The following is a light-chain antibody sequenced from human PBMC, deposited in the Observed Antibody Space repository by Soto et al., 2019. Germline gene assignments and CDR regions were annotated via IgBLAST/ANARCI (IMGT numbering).Light chain of an antibody. CDR1: QTISSW. Sequence: TPYQYNLAGSVGYRVTITCRASQTISSWLAWYQQKPGKAPKLLIYKASTLKSGVPSRFGGSGSGTEFTLTISSLQPDDFATYYCQHYNSYPEAFGRGTKVDI. CDR3: QHYNSYPEA. CDR2: KAS. V-gene: IGKV1-5*03. J-gene: IGKJ4*01.